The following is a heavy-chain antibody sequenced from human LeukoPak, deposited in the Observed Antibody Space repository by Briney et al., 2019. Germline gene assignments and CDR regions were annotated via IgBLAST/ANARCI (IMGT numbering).Heavy chain of an antibody. D-gene: IGHD5-24*01. CDR2: ISSDSGTI. Sequence: GGSLRLSCASSGFTFSAYHMNWVRQAPGKGLEWISFISSDSGTIYYADSVKGRFTISRDNSKNTLYLQMNSLRAEDTAVYYCASQRWLQSRWGQGTLVTVSS. CDR1: GFTFSAYH. V-gene: IGHV3-48*01. CDR3: ASQRWLQSR. J-gene: IGHJ4*02.